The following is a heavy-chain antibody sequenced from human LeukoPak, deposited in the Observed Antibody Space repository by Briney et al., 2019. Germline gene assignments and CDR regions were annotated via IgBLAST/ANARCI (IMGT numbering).Heavy chain of an antibody. CDR1: RYTFTSYD. Sequence: ASVKVSCKASRYTFTSYDINWVRQAAGQGLEWMGWMNPNSGNTGYAQKFQGRVTMTTDTSTSTAYMELRSLRSDDTAVYYCARDARNHYYGSGSGGNWFDPWGQGTLATVSS. V-gene: IGHV1-8*02. CDR2: MNPNSGNT. J-gene: IGHJ5*02. CDR3: ARDARNHYYGSGSGGNWFDP. D-gene: IGHD3-10*01.